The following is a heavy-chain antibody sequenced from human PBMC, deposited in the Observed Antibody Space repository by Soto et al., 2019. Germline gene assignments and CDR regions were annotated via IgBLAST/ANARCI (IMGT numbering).Heavy chain of an antibody. J-gene: IGHJ6*02. CDR2: IIPIFGTA. V-gene: IGHV1-69*13. CDR3: ARDQGAQYCSSTSCSKIYGMDV. D-gene: IGHD2-2*01. Sequence: SVKVSCKASGGTFSIYAISGVRQSPLRGRDWMGGIIPIFGTANYAQKFQGRVTITADESTSTAYMELSSLRSEDTAVYYCARDQGAQYCSSTSCSKIYGMDVWGQGTTVTVSS. CDR1: GGTFSIYA.